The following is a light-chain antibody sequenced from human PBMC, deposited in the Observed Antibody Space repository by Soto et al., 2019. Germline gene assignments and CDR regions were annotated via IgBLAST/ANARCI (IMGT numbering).Light chain of an antibody. V-gene: IGKV3-20*01. CDR3: QQYGSSPIT. J-gene: IGKJ1*01. Sequence: EIVLTQSPGTRSLSPGERATLSCRASQSVSRSYLAWYQQKPGQAPRLLIYGASSRATGIPDRFSGSGSGTDFTLTISRLEPEDFAVYYCQQYGSSPITFGQGTKVDI. CDR2: GAS. CDR1: QSVSRSY.